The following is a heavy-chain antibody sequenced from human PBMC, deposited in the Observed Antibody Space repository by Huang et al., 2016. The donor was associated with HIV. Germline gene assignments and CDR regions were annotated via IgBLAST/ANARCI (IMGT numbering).Heavy chain of an antibody. CDR3: ARVSSSWYPYYYYYYYMDV. CDR2: IYYSGST. Sequence: QVQLQESGPGLVKPSETLSLTCTVSGGSISSHYWSWIRQPPGQGLEWIGRIYYSGSTNYNPSLTSRVTISEYTFKNQFSLKLSSVTAADTAVYYCARVSSSWYPYYYYYYYMDVWGKGTTVTVSS. V-gene: IGHV4-59*11. D-gene: IGHD6-13*01. CDR1: GGSISSHY. J-gene: IGHJ6*03.